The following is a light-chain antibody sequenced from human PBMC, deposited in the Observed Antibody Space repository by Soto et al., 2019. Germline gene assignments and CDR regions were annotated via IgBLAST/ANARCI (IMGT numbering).Light chain of an antibody. CDR3: VAWDDNLSGGV. V-gene: IGLV1-47*01. CDR1: WSNIGSNY. CDR2: RND. Sequence: QSVLTQPPTASGTPGQRVTISCSGSWSNIGSNYVYWYQQVPGTATKLLSYRNDKRPSGVPDRSSGSQSGTSASRAISGLRSEDEADYYCVAWDDNLSGGVFGGGNPLPV. J-gene: IGLJ7*01.